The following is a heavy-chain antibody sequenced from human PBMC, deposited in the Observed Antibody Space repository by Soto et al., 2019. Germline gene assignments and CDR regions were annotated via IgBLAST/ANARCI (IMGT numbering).Heavy chain of an antibody. D-gene: IGHD3-22*01. V-gene: IGHV4-61*01. CDR1: GGSVSSGSYY. Sequence: SETLSLTCTVSGGSVSSGSYYWSWIRQPPGKGLEWIGYIYYSGSTNYNPSLKSRVTISVDTSKNQFSLKLSSVTAADTAVYYCARFEDYYDSSARSPADPWGQGTLVTVSS. J-gene: IGHJ5*02. CDR3: ARFEDYYDSSARSPADP. CDR2: IYYSGST.